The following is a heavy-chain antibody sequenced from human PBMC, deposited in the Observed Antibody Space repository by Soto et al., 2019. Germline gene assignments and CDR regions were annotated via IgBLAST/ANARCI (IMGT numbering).Heavy chain of an antibody. CDR2: IYYSGST. CDR1: GGSISSYY. V-gene: IGHV4-59*08. D-gene: IGHD4-17*01. J-gene: IGHJ3*02. Sequence: ASETLSLTCTVSGGSISSYYWSWIRQPPGKGLEWIGYIYYSGSTNYNPSLKSRVTISVDTSKNQFSLKLSSVTAADTAVYYCARLDYGDYNDAFDIWGQGTMVTVSS. CDR3: ARLDYGDYNDAFDI.